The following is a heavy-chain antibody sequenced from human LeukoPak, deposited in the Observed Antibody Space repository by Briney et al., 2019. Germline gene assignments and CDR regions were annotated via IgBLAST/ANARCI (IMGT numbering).Heavy chain of an antibody. CDR2: INDSGDST. D-gene: IGHD2-2*01. Sequence: PGGSLRLSCAASGFTFSSYAMSWVRQAPGKGLAWVSSINDSGDSTYYADSVKGRFTISRDNSKNTLYLLMNNLRAEDTAIFYCATAYCSSTSCPTWGQGTLVTVSS. CDR1: GFTFSSYA. J-gene: IGHJ5*02. CDR3: ATAYCSSTSCPT. V-gene: IGHV3-23*01.